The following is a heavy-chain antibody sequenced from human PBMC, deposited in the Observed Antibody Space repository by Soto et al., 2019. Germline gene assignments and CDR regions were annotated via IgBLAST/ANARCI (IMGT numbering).Heavy chain of an antibody. Sequence: SETLSLTCAVYGGSVSGYYWSWIRQPPGKGLEWIGEVIHRASTNYSPSLKSRVTISVDTSKNQFSLKLNSVTAADTAFYYCARGGTEQLVRRAWFDPWGQGTLVTVSS. V-gene: IGHV4-34*01. D-gene: IGHD6-6*01. J-gene: IGHJ5*02. CDR3: ARGGTEQLVRRAWFDP. CDR1: GGSVSGYY. CDR2: VIHRAST.